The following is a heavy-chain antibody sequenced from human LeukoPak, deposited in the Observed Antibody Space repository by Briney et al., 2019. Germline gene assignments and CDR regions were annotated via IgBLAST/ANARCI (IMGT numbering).Heavy chain of an antibody. CDR1: GYSFTSYW. D-gene: IGHD1-26*01. J-gene: IGHJ4*02. CDR3: AGVEGATIDY. V-gene: IGHV1-18*04. Sequence: GESLKISCKGSGYSFTSYWIGWVRQAPGQGLKWMGWISAYNGNTNYAQKLQGRVTMTTDTSTSTAYMELRSLRSDDTAVYYCAGVEGATIDYWGQGTLVTVSS. CDR2: ISAYNGNT.